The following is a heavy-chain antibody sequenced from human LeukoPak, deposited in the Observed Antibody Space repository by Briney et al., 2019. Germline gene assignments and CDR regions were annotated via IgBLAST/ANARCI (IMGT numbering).Heavy chain of an antibody. D-gene: IGHD3-22*01. CDR3: LRDPYYDGTAYGAFNF. CDR2: IKQGGKEK. J-gene: IGHJ3*01. V-gene: IGHV3-7*01. Sequence: GGSPRLSCTASGFSVSGSVMTWVRQAPGKGLEWVADIKQGGKEKDYVDSVKGRFTILRDNAKNTLFLQMNTLRAEDTAVYYCLRDPYYDGTAYGAFNFWRQGTIVRVSS. CDR1: GFSVSGSV.